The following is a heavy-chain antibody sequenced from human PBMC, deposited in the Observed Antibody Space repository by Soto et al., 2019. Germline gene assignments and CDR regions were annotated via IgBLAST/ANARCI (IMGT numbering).Heavy chain of an antibody. Sequence: ASVKVSCKASGYTFTGYYMHWVRQAPGQGLEWMGWINPNSGGTNYAQKFQGWVTMTRDTSISTAYMELSRLRSDDTAVYYCARDLVHYDSSGYYLIGMDVWGQGTTVTVSS. CDR1: GYTFTGYY. V-gene: IGHV1-2*04. D-gene: IGHD3-22*01. CDR3: ARDLVHYDSSGYYLIGMDV. CDR2: INPNSGGT. J-gene: IGHJ6*02.